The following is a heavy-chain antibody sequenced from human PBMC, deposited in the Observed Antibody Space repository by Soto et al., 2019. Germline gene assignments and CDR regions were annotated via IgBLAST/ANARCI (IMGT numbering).Heavy chain of an antibody. CDR1: GYTFTGYY. Sequence: ASVKVSCKASGYTFTGYYMHCVRQAPGQGLEWMGWINPNSGGTNYAQKFQGRVTMTRDTSISTAYMELSRLRSDDAAVYYCARFTRVAARKWFDPWGQGTLVTVSS. V-gene: IGHV1-2*02. D-gene: IGHD6-6*01. CDR3: ARFTRVAARKWFDP. J-gene: IGHJ5*02. CDR2: INPNSGGT.